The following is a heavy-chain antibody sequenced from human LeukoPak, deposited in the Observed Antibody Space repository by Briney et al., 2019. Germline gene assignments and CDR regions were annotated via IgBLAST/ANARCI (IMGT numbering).Heavy chain of an antibody. D-gene: IGHD3-22*01. V-gene: IGHV4-59*01. Sequence: SETLSLTCAVSGGSISSYYWSWVRQPPGKGLEWIGYIYYSGSTNYNPSLKRRVTISVDTSNNQFSLKLSSVTAADTAVYYCARLPSGSGYSFDYWGQGTLVTVSS. CDR3: ARLPSGSGYSFDY. J-gene: IGHJ4*02. CDR2: IYYSGST. CDR1: GGSISSYY.